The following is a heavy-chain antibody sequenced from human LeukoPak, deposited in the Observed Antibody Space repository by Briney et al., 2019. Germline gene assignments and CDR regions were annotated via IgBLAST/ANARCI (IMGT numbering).Heavy chain of an antibody. CDR3: VRSRDGYLTAFDP. CDR2: TYYRSKWYN. V-gene: IGHV6-1*01. J-gene: IGHJ5*02. CDR1: GDSVSSNSAA. Sequence: SQTLSLTCAISGDSVSSNSAAWNWLRQSPSRGLEWLGRTYYRSKWYNAYAVSVKSRITINADTSKNQFSLHLNSVTPEDTAVYYCVRSRDGYLTAFDPWGQGTLVTVSS. D-gene: IGHD5-24*01.